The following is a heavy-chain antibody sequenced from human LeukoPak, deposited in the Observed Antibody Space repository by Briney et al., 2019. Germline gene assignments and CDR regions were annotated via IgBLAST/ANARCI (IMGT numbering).Heavy chain of an antibody. CDR2: INPNSGGT. J-gene: IGHJ4*02. Sequence: SVKVSCKASGYTFTGYYTHWVRQAPGQGLEWMGWINPNSGGTNYAQKFQGRVTMTRDTSISTAYMELSRLRSDDTAVYYCARANLIWFGELLGNFDYWGQGTLVTVSS. CDR1: GYTFTGYY. D-gene: IGHD3-10*01. V-gene: IGHV1-2*02. CDR3: ARANLIWFGELLGNFDY.